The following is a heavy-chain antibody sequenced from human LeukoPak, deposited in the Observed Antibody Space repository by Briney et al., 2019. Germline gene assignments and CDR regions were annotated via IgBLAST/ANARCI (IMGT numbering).Heavy chain of an antibody. CDR1: GGAISSYY. CDR3: ARVYYYGSGSPPWYFDL. Sequence: SETLSLTCTVSGGAISSYYWSWIRQPPGKGLEWIGYIYYSGSTNYNPSLKSRVTISVDTSKNQFSLKLSSVTAADTAVYYCARVYYYGSGSPPWYFDLWGRGTLVTVSS. D-gene: IGHD3-10*01. CDR2: IYYSGST. V-gene: IGHV4-59*01. J-gene: IGHJ2*01.